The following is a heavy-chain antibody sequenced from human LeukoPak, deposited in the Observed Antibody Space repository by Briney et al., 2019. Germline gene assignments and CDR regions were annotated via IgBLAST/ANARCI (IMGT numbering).Heavy chain of an antibody. Sequence: SETPSLTCTVSGGSLSSYYWNWIRQPPGRGLECIGYISYSGNTNYNPSLKRRVTISVDTSKNQFSLKLSSVTAADTAVYFCATYTIAAGGYYYYGMDVWGQGTTVTVSS. CDR2: ISYSGNT. J-gene: IGHJ6*02. CDR3: ATYTIAAGGYYYYGMDV. V-gene: IGHV4-59*08. CDR1: GGSLSSYY. D-gene: IGHD6-13*01.